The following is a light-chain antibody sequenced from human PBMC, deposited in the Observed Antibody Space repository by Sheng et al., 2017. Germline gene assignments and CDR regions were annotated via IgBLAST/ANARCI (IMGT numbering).Light chain of an antibody. CDR2: YNI. Sequence: SFVLAQPPSVSVAPGETARITCGGDNIGSKSVHWYQQRPGQAPVLVIYYNIGRPSRIPERFSGANSGNTATLTISRVEAGDEAVYSCQVWDSRGDHSVFGGGTKLTVL. V-gene: IGLV3-21*04. CDR3: QVWDSRGDHSV. J-gene: IGLJ3*02. CDR1: NIGSKS.